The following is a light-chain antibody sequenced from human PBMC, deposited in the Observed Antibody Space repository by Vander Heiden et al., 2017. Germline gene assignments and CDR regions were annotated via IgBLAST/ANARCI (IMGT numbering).Light chain of an antibody. CDR2: KES. J-gene: IGLJ2*01. Sequence: SYELTQPPSVSLSPGPPARITYSADASPKQYAYWYQQKPGQAPVRVIHKESERPSGIPERFSGSSSGATATWTISGVRAEDEADYYCQSTDSSDTYVIFGGGTKLTVL. CDR1: ASPKQY. V-gene: IGLV3-25*03. CDR3: QSTDSSDTYVI.